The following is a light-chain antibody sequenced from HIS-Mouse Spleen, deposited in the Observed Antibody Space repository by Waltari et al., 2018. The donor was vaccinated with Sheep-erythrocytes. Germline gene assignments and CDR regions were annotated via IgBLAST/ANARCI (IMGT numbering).Light chain of an antibody. CDR3: QAWDSSTVV. Sequence: SYELTQPPSVSVSPGQTASITCSGDKLGDKYACWYHQKPGQSPVLVIYQDSKRPSGIPGRFSGSNSGNTATLTISGTHAMDEADYYCQAWDSSTVVFGGGTKLTVL. CDR1: KLGDKY. J-gene: IGLJ2*01. V-gene: IGLV3-1*01. CDR2: QDS.